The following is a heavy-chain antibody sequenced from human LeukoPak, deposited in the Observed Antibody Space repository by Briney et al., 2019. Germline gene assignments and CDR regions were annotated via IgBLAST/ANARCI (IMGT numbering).Heavy chain of an antibody. CDR1: GFTFSSYS. V-gene: IGHV3-48*02. CDR3: ARDPDWLEY. J-gene: IGHJ4*02. D-gene: IGHD3/OR15-3a*01. Sequence: GGALRLSCAASGFTFSSYSMNWVRQALGKGVEWVAYISKSITRTHYADSVEGRFIISRDNAKNSQYLQMNSLRDEDTAVYYCARDPDWLEYGGQGTLVTVSS. CDR2: ISKSITRT.